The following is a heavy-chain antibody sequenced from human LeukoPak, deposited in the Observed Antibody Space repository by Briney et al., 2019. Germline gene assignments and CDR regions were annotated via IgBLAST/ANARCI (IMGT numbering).Heavy chain of an antibody. CDR3: ARARSGYSSSWYLPLSYYFDY. V-gene: IGHV4-34*01. Sequence: PSETLSLTCAVYGGSFSGYYWSWIRQPPGKGLEWIGEINHSGSTNYNPSLKSRVTISVDTSKNQFSLKLSSVTAADTAVYYCARARSGYSSSWYLPLSYYFDYWGQGTLVTVSS. CDR1: GGSFSGYY. D-gene: IGHD6-13*01. CDR2: INHSGST. J-gene: IGHJ4*02.